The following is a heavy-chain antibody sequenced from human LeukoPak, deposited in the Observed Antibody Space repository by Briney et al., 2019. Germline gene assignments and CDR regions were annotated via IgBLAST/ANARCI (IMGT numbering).Heavy chain of an antibody. CDR2: IYFSGST. D-gene: IGHD6-13*01. V-gene: IGHV4-31*03. CDR1: GGSISSGGYY. J-gene: IGHJ6*02. Sequence: SETLSLTCTVSGGSISSGGYYWSWIRQHPGKGLEWIGYIYFSGSTYYNPSLKSRVTISVDTSKNQFSLKLSSVTAADTAVYYCARGTSSSWYSGYYYYYGMDVWGQGTTVTVSS. CDR3: ARGTSSSWYSGYYYYYGMDV.